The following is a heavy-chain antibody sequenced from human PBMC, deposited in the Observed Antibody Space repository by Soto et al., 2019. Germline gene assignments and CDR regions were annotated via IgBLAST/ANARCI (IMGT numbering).Heavy chain of an antibody. CDR2: ISGSGGST. V-gene: IGHV3-23*01. CDR1: GFTFSSYA. Sequence: EVQLLESGGGLVQPGGSLRLSCAASGFTFSSYAMSWVRKAPGKGLEWVSAISGSGGSTYYADSVKGRFTISRDNSKNTLYLQMNSLRAEDTAVYYCAKGGAYCGGDCYSEYYFDYWGQGTLVTVSS. J-gene: IGHJ4*02. CDR3: AKGGAYCGGDCYSEYYFDY. D-gene: IGHD2-21*02.